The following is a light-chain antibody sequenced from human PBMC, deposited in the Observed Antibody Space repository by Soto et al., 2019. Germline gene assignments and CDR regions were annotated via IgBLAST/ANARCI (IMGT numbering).Light chain of an antibody. J-gene: IGKJ4*01. Sequence: DIQMTQSPSTLSASVGDRVTITCRASQSVGTWLAWYQLKPGKAPNVLIYEASSLQSGVPSRFSGSGSGTEFTLTFSSLQPDDFATYFCHQYDNYSTFGGGTKVDIK. CDR2: EAS. CDR3: HQYDNYST. V-gene: IGKV1-5*03. CDR1: QSVGTW.